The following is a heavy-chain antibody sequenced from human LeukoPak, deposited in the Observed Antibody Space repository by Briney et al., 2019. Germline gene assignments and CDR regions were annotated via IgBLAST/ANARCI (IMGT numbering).Heavy chain of an antibody. CDR2: ISYDGSNK. J-gene: IGHJ6*02. CDR1: GFTFSSYG. CDR3: AKDVEAGPPYYYYGMDV. Sequence: GRSLRPSCAASGFTFSSYGMHWVRQAPGKGLEWVAVISYDGSNKYYADSVKGRFTISRDNSKNTLYLQMNSLRAEDTVVYYCAKDVEAGPPYYYYGMDVWGQGTTVTVSS. V-gene: IGHV3-30*18.